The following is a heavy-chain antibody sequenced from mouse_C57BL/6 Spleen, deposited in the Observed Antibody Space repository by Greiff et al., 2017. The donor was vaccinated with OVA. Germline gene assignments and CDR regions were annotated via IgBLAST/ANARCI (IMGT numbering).Heavy chain of an antibody. D-gene: IGHD3-2*02. Sequence: EVHLVESGGGLVKPGGSLKLSCAASGFTFSSYAMSWVRQTPDKRLEWVATISDGGSYTYYPDNVKGRFTISRDNAKNNLYLQMSHLKSEDTAMYYCAREGLRLQEFAYWGQGTLVTVSA. V-gene: IGHV5-4*01. CDR2: ISDGGSYT. J-gene: IGHJ3*01. CDR1: GFTFSSYA. CDR3: AREGLRLQEFAY.